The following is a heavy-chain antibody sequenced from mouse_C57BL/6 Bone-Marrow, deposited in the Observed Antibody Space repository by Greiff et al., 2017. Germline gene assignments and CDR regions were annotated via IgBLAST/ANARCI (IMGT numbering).Heavy chain of an antibody. V-gene: IGHV1-85*01. CDR2: IYPRDGST. CDR1: GYTFTSYD. CDR3: ARLKFDGSSGDWYFDV. Sequence: QVQLQQSGPELVKPGASVKLSCKASGYTFTSYDINWVKQRPGQGLEWIGWIYPRDGSTKYSEKFKGKATLTVDTSSTTAYMELHSLTSEDSAVFVCARLKFDGSSGDWYFDVWGTGTTVTVSS. J-gene: IGHJ1*03. D-gene: IGHD1-1*01.